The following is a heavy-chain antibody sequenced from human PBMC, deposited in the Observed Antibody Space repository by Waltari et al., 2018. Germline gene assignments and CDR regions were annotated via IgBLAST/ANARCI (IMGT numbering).Heavy chain of an antibody. CDR2: IWYDGSNN. CDR3: ARDWDSSSWLDY. CDR1: GFTFSSYG. D-gene: IGHD6-13*01. J-gene: IGHJ4*02. Sequence: QVQLVESGGGVVQPGRSLRLSCAASGFTFSSYGMHWVRQAPGKGLEWVAGIWYDGSNNYYADSVKGRFTISRDNSKNTLYLQMNSLRAEDTAVYYCARDWDSSSWLDYWGQGTLVTVSS. V-gene: IGHV3-33*01.